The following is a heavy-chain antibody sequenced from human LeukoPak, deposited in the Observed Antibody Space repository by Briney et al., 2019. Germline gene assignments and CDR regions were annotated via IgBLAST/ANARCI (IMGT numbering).Heavy chain of an antibody. CDR3: AREPRWQWTDY. Sequence: ASVKVSCKASGYIFTTYFMHWLRQAPGQGLEWMGWISAYNGNTNYAQKLQGRVTMTTDTSTSTAYMELRSLRSDDTAVYYCAREPRWQWTDYWGQGTLVTVSS. CDR2: ISAYNGNT. V-gene: IGHV1-18*01. J-gene: IGHJ4*02. CDR1: GYIFTTYF. D-gene: IGHD6-19*01.